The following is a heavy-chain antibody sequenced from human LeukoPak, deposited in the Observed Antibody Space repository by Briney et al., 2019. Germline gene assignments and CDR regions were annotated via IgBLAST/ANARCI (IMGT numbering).Heavy chain of an antibody. CDR3: ARGEYSSGLDY. Sequence: GRSLRLSCAAYGLTFSIQSMKWVRQAPGKGLEWVSSIRGSSSYIYYGDSAKGRFTISRDNAKNSLYLQMNSLRAEDTAVYYCARGEYSSGLDYWGQGPLVTVPS. CDR2: IRGSSSYI. V-gene: IGHV3-21*01. J-gene: IGHJ4*02. D-gene: IGHD6-19*01. CDR1: GLTFSIQS.